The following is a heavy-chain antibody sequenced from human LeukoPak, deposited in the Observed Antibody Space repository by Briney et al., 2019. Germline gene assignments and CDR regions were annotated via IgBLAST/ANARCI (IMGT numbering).Heavy chain of an antibody. CDR1: GYSLTSYW. D-gene: IGHD6-13*01. Sequence: GESLRISCKGSGYSLTSYWLTLVRQMPGEGLEWMGRIDPSDSYTNYSPSFQGHVTISADKSISTAYLQWSSLKAADTAMYYCARRVGAWYSVDYWGQGTLVTVSS. CDR3: ARRVGAWYSVDY. J-gene: IGHJ4*02. V-gene: IGHV5-10-1*01. CDR2: IDPSDSYT.